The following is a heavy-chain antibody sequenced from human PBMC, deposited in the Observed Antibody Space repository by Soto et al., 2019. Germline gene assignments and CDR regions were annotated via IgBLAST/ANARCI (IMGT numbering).Heavy chain of an antibody. V-gene: IGHV3-23*01. J-gene: IGHJ4*02. CDR1: GFPFGRSA. CDR2: IISDTART. D-gene: IGHD2-15*01. CDR3: ATQDCSGAACSPPG. Sequence: EVQLLESGGGLVQPGGSLRLSCAASGFPFGRSARSWVRQAPGMGLEWVSTIISDTARTHYADSVKGRFTISIDSSKNTMFLQMNSLRAADTAVYYCATQDCSGAACSPPGWGQGTLVTVSS.